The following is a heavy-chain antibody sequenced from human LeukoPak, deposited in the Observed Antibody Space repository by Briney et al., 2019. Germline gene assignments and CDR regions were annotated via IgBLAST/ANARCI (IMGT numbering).Heavy chain of an antibody. CDR1: GYSFTSYW. CDR3: ARLQGPYCGGDCYSDY. J-gene: IGHJ4*02. D-gene: IGHD2-21*02. CDR2: IYPGDSDT. Sequence: GESLKISCKGSGYSFTSYWIGWVRQMPGKGLEWMGIIYPGDSDTRYSPSFQGQVTISADKSISTAYLQWSSLKASDTAMYYCARLQGPYCGGDCYSDYWGQGTLVTVSS. V-gene: IGHV5-51*01.